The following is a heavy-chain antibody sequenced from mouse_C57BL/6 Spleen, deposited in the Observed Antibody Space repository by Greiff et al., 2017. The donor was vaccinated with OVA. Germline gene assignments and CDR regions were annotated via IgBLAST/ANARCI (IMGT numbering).Heavy chain of an antibody. CDR2: ISSGGDYI. Sequence: EVMLVESGEGLVKPGGSLKLSCAASGFTFSSYAMSWARQTPEKRLEWVAYISSGGDYIYYADTVKGRFTISRDNARNTLYLQMSSLKSEDTAMYYCTRDTPYGSSLYYAMDYWGQGTSVTVSS. J-gene: IGHJ4*01. CDR1: GFTFSSYA. D-gene: IGHD1-1*01. V-gene: IGHV5-9-1*02. CDR3: TRDTPYGSSLYYAMDY.